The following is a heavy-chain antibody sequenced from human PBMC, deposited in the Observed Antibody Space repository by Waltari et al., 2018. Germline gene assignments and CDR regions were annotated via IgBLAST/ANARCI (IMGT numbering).Heavy chain of an antibody. CDR3: AKRVVVGYYYYGMDV. CDR1: GFTFSSYA. D-gene: IGHD2-15*01. J-gene: IGHJ6*02. Sequence: EVQLLESGGGLVQPGGSLRLSCAASGFTFSSYAMSWVRQAPGTGLEWVSAVSGSGGSTYYADSVKGRFTISRDNSKNTLYLQMNSLRAEDTAVYYCAKRVVVGYYYYGMDVWGQGTTVTVSS. V-gene: IGHV3-23*01. CDR2: VSGSGGST.